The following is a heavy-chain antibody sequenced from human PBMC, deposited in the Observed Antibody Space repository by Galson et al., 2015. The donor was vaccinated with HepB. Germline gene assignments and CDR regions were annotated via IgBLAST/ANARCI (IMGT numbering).Heavy chain of an antibody. CDR1: GFTFSSYA. Sequence: SLRLSCAASGFTFSSYAMSWVRQAPGKGLEWVSAISGSGGSTYYADSVKGRFTISRDNSKNTLYLQMNSLRAEDTAVYYCARFGRLVRGIRGANFDYWGQGTLVTVSS. V-gene: IGHV3-23*01. CDR2: ISGSGGST. J-gene: IGHJ4*02. CDR3: ARFGRLVRGIRGANFDY. D-gene: IGHD3-10*01.